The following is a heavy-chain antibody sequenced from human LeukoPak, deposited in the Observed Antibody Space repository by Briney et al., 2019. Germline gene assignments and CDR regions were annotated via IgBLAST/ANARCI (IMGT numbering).Heavy chain of an antibody. CDR2: ISGSGGST. J-gene: IGHJ4*02. V-gene: IGHV3-23*01. CDR1: RFTFSSYG. D-gene: IGHD6-13*01. CDR3: TRELSGSSSRHFDY. Sequence: GGSLRLSCAASRFTFSSYGMSWVRQAPGKGLEWVSAISGSGGSTHYADSVKGRFAISRDSAKNALYLQMNSLRAEDTAVYYCTRELSGSSSRHFDYWGQGTLVTVSS.